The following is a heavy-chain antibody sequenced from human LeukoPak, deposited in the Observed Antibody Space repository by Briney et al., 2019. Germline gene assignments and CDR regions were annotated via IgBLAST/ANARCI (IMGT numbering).Heavy chain of an antibody. CDR1: GYTFTSCD. CDR3: ARGGRYYYYMDV. V-gene: IGHV1-8*01. J-gene: IGHJ6*03. Sequence: ASVKVSCKASGYTFTSCDINWVRQATGQGLEWMGWMNPNSGNTGYAQKFQGRVTMTRNTSISTAYMELSSLRSEDTAVYCCARGGRYYYYMDVRGKGTTVTISS. CDR2: MNPNSGNT.